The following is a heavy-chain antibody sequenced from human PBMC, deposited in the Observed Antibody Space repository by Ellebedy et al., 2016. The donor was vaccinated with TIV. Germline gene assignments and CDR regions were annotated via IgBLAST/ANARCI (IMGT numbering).Heavy chain of an antibody. CDR1: GYSLTELS. J-gene: IGHJ3*01. CDR3: TTDSSKARLVMVASAQAYDV. Sequence: AASVKVSCKVSGYSLTELSMYWVRQAPGNGLEWMGGFDPEDGDTTYAQKFQGRIIFTEDTSSDTAYMELSNLRSEDTAVYFCTTDSSKARLVMVASAQAYDVWGQGTLVTVSS. CDR2: FDPEDGDT. V-gene: IGHV1-24*01. D-gene: IGHD2-21*01.